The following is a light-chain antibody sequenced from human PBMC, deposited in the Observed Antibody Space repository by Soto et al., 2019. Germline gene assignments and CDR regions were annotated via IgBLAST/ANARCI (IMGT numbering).Light chain of an antibody. J-gene: IGKJ2*01. CDR3: QQYDNYLRT. V-gene: IGKV3-15*01. CDR2: DAS. Sequence: EIVMTQSPATLSVSPGERATLSCRASQSVSSNLAWYQQKPGQAPRLLIYDASTRATGIPERFSGSGSGTEFTLTISSLQSDDLAVYYCQQYDNYLRTFGQGTKLEIK. CDR1: QSVSSN.